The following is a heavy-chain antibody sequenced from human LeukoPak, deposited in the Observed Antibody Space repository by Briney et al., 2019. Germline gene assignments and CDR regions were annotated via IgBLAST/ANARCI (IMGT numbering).Heavy chain of an antibody. D-gene: IGHD4-17*01. V-gene: IGHV3-33*01. CDR1: GFTFSSYG. Sequence: PGGSLRLSCAASGFTFSSYGMHWVRQAPGKGLEWVAVIWYDGSNKYYADSVKGRFTISRDNSKNTLYLQMNSLRAEDTAVYYCARDLDYGDYFHLSVDYWGQGTLVTVSS. CDR3: ARDLDYGDYFHLSVDY. J-gene: IGHJ4*02. CDR2: IWYDGSNK.